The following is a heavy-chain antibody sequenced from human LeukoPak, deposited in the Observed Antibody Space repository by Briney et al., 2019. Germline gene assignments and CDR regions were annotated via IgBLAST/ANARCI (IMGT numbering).Heavy chain of an antibody. J-gene: IGHJ3*02. CDR2: ISAYNGNT. CDR3: ARGYAAAGIRSAFDI. D-gene: IGHD6-13*01. Sequence: GASVKVSCKASGYTFTSYGISWVRQAPGQGLEWMGWISAYNGNTNYAQKLQGRVTMTTDTSTSTAYMELRSLRSDDTAVYYCARGYAAAGIRSAFDIWGQGTMVTVSS. V-gene: IGHV1-18*01. CDR1: GYTFTSYG.